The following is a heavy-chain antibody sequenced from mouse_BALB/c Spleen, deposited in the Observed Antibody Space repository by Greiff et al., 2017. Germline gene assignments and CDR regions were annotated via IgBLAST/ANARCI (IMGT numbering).Heavy chain of an antibody. CDR2: IHYSGST. CDR1: GYSITSGYS. CDR3: ARPLIYYGNLYYYAMDY. J-gene: IGHJ4*01. Sequence: EVMLVESGPDLVKPSQSLSLTCTVTGYSITSGYSWHWIRQFPGNKLEWMGYIHYSGSTNYNPSLKSRISITRDTSKNQFFLQLNSVTTEDTATYYCARPLIYYGNLYYYAMDYWGQGTSVTVSS. D-gene: IGHD2-1*01. V-gene: IGHV3-1*02.